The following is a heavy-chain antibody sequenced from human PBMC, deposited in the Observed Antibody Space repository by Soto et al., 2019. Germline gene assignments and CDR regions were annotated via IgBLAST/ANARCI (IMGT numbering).Heavy chain of an antibody. D-gene: IGHD3-3*01. V-gene: IGHV4-39*01. CDR1: GGSISSSSYY. Sequence: SETLSLTCTVSGGSISSSSYYWGWIRQPPGKGLEWIGSIYYSGSTYYNPSLKSRVTISVDTSKNQFSLKLSSVTAADTAVYYCASGSGYYRLDFDYWGQGTLVTVSS. CDR2: IYYSGST. CDR3: ASGSGYYRLDFDY. J-gene: IGHJ4*02.